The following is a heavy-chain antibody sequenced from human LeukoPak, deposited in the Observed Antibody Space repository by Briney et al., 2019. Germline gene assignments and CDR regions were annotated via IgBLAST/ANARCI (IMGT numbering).Heavy chain of an antibody. CDR1: GFTFSSYA. CDR3: ARGPIWFGESSAVLDY. D-gene: IGHD3-10*01. J-gene: IGHJ4*02. Sequence: GGSLRLSCAASGFTFSSYAMHWVRQAPGKGLEWVAVILYDGSNKYYADSVKGRLTISRDNSKNTLYLQMDSLGAEDTAVYYCARGPIWFGESSAVLDYWGQGTLVTVSS. V-gene: IGHV3-30-3*01. CDR2: ILYDGSNK.